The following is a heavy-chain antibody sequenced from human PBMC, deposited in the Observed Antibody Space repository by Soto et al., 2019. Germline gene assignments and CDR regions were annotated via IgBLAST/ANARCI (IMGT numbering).Heavy chain of an antibody. CDR3: ARLSSSSNYYYYYGMDV. V-gene: IGHV5-51*01. D-gene: IGHD6-6*01. Sequence: GESLKISCKGSGYSFTSYLIWLVRQMAGKGLEWMGIIYPGDSDTRYSPSFQGQVTISADKSISTAYLQWSSLKASDTAMYYCARLSSSSNYYYYYGMDVWGQGTTVTVSS. CDR1: GYSFTSYL. J-gene: IGHJ6*02. CDR2: IYPGDSDT.